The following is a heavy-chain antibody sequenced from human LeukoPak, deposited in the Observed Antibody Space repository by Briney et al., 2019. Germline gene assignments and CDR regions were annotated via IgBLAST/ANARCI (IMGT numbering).Heavy chain of an antibody. J-gene: IGHJ3*02. CDR3: ARGGSSSWPRVAFGI. CDR1: GFTFSNDW. V-gene: IGHV3-48*01. CDR2: ISSSSSTI. D-gene: IGHD6-13*01. Sequence: GGSLRLSCAASGFTFSNDWMSWVRQAPGKGLEWVSYISSSSSTIYYADSVKGRFTISRDNAKNSLYLQMNSLRAEDTAVYYCARGGSSSWPRVAFGIWGQGTMVTVSS.